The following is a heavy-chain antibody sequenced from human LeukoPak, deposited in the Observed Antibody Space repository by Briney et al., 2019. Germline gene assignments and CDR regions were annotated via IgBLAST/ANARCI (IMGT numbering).Heavy chain of an antibody. CDR2: IYHSGST. V-gene: IGHV4-38-2*02. CDR1: GYSISSGYY. J-gene: IGHJ3*02. D-gene: IGHD3-3*01. CDR3: ARGSGITIFGVVGAFDI. Sequence: SETLSLTCTVSGYSISSGYYWGWIRQPPGKGLEWIGSIYHSGSTYYNPSLKSRVTISVDTSKNQFSLKLSSVTAADTAVYYCARGSGITIFGVVGAFDIWGQGTMVTVSS.